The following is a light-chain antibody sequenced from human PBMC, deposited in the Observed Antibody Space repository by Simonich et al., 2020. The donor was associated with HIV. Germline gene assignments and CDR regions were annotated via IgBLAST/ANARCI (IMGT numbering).Light chain of an antibody. Sequence: DIVMTQSPDSLAVSLGERATINCKSSQGVLDRSNNKNYLAWYQQKPGQSPKLLVYWASTRESGVPDRFSGSGSGTDFTLTISSLQAEDVAVYYCQQYYSTPITFGQGTRLEIK. J-gene: IGKJ5*01. V-gene: IGKV4-1*01. CDR1: QGVLDRSNNKNY. CDR2: WAS. CDR3: QQYYSTPIT.